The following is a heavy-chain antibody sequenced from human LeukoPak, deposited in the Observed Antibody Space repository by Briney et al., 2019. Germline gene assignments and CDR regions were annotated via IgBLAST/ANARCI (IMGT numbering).Heavy chain of an antibody. V-gene: IGHV3-23*01. D-gene: IGHD2-15*01. Sequence: GGSLRLSCAASGFTFSSYAMSWVRQALGKGLEWVSAISGSGGSTYYADSVKGRFTISRDNSKNTLYLQMNSLRAEDTAVYYCAKDTRAPIVVVVAATSAAGAFDIWGQGTMVTVSS. CDR2: ISGSGGST. CDR3: AKDTRAPIVVVVAATSAAGAFDI. J-gene: IGHJ3*02. CDR1: GFTFSSYA.